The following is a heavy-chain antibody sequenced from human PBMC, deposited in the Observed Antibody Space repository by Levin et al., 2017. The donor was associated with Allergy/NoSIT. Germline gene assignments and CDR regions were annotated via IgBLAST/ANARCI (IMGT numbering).Heavy chain of an antibody. J-gene: IGHJ6*02. CDR3: ARVRDWSGYLYYYYYGMDV. D-gene: IGHD3-3*01. V-gene: IGHV3-30-3*01. CDR2: ISYDGSNK. CDR1: GFTFSSYA. Sequence: GGSLRLSCAASGFTFSSYAMHWVRQAPGKGLEWVAVISYDGSNKYYADSVKGRFTISRDNSKNTLYLQMNSLRAEDTAVYYCARVRDWSGYLYYYYYGMDVWGQGTTVTVSS.